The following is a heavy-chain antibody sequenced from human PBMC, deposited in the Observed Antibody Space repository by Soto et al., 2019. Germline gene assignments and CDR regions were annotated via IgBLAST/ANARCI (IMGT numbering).Heavy chain of an antibody. CDR3: AATGYAYGYHFDH. CDR2: IDPSDSST. V-gene: IGHV5-10-1*01. J-gene: IGHJ4*02. D-gene: IGHD5-18*01. CDR1: GYTFSTYW. Sequence: GESLKISCKASGYTFSTYWITWVRQMAGKGLEWMGRIDPSDSSTKYSPSLQGHVTMSIDKSITTAHLQWTSLKVSDTAIYYWAATGYAYGYHFDHWGQGTQVTVSS.